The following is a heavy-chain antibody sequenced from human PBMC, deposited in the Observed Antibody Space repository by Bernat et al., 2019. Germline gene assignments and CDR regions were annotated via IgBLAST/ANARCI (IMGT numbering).Heavy chain of an antibody. V-gene: IGHV3-15*01. CDR2: IKSKTDGGTT. Sequence: EVQLVESGGGLVKPGGSLRLSCAASGFTFSNAWMSWVRQAPGKGLEWVGRIKSKTDGGTTDYAAPVKGRFTISRDDSKNTLYLQMNSLKTEDTAVYYCTTYDILTEPFDYWGQGTLVTVSS. J-gene: IGHJ4*02. D-gene: IGHD3-9*01. CDR1: GFTFSNAW. CDR3: TTYDILTEPFDY.